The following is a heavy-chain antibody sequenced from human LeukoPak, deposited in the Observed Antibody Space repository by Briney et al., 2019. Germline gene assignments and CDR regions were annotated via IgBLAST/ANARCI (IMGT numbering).Heavy chain of an antibody. CDR1: GFTLSSYA. J-gene: IGHJ4*02. Sequence: SGVSLRRSCAASGFTLSSYAMSRARQAPGKGLEWVSGISSSGSGGNTYYADSVKGRFTISRDSSKNTLFLHMNTLRAEDTAIYYCGRNLYRTGWKNYLDSWGQGTLVTVSS. D-gene: IGHD6-19*01. CDR3: GRNLYRTGWKNYLDS. CDR2: ISSSGSGGNT. V-gene: IGHV3-23*01.